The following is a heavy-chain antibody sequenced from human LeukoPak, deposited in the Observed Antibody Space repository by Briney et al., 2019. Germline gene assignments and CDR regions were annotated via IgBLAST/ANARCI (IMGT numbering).Heavy chain of an antibody. CDR2: INSRASNT. Sequence: GGSLRLSCAASGFTFTNYALSWVRQAPGKGLEWVSGINSRASNTNYADSVKGRFTVSRDNSENTLYLQMSSLRAEDTAIYYCAKGDPLDGVLTGYPFRYWGQGTLVIVSS. D-gene: IGHD3-9*01. V-gene: IGHV3-23*01. J-gene: IGHJ4*02. CDR1: GFTFTNYA. CDR3: AKGDPLDGVLTGYPFRY.